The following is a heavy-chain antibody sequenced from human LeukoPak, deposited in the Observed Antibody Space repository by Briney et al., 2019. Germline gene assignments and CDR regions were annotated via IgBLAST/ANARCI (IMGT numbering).Heavy chain of an antibody. CDR2: ISWNSGSI. CDR3: AKNLGRQLGGFDN. V-gene: IGHV3-9*01. CDR1: GFTFDDYA. Sequence: PGRSLRLSCAASGFTFDDYAMHWVRQAPGKGLEWVSGISWNSGSIGYADSVKGRFTISRDNAKNSLYLQMNSLRAEDTALYYCAKNLGRQLGGFDNWGQGTLVTVSS. J-gene: IGHJ4*02. D-gene: IGHD6-6*01.